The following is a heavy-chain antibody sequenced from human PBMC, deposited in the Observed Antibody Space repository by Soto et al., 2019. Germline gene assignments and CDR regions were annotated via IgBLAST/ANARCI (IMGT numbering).Heavy chain of an antibody. J-gene: IGHJ6*02. D-gene: IGHD2-15*01. CDR3: ARDLGDIVVVVAATGGMDV. Sequence: GGSLRLSCAASGFTFSSYGMHWVRQAPGKGLEWVAVIWYDGSNKYYADSVKGRFTISRDNSKYTLYLQMNSLRDEDMAVYYCARDLGDIVVVVAATGGMDVWGQGTTVTVSS. CDR1: GFTFSSYG. CDR2: IWYDGSNK. V-gene: IGHV3-33*01.